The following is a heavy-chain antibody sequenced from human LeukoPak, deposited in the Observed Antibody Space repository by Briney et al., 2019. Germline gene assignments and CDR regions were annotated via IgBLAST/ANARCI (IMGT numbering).Heavy chain of an antibody. J-gene: IGHJ6*03. CDR1: GFTFSSYW. V-gene: IGHV3-7*01. Sequence: GGSLRLSCAASGFTFSSYWMSWVRQAPGKGLEWVANIKQDGSEKYYVDSVKGRFTISRDNAKNSLYLQMNSLRAEDTAVYYCARDGVRGVMYYYYYYMDVWGKGTTVTVSS. CDR3: ARDGVRGVMYYYYYYMDV. CDR2: IKQDGSEK. D-gene: IGHD3-10*01.